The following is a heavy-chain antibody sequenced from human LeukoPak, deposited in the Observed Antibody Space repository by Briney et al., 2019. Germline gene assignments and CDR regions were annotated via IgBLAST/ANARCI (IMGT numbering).Heavy chain of an antibody. V-gene: IGHV3-7*01. CDR3: ARGGRVHFDY. CDR2: INQDGSEK. Sequence: GGSLRLSCEASGFTFRTFWMGWVRQAPGKGLEWVANINQDGSEKYYVDSVRGRFTISRDNAKNSLYLQMNSLRDEDTALYYCARGGRVHFDYWGQGTLVTVSS. J-gene: IGHJ4*02. CDR1: GFTFRTFW.